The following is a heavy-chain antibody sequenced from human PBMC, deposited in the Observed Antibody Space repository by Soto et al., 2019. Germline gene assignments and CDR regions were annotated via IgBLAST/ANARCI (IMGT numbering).Heavy chain of an antibody. D-gene: IGHD3-3*01. V-gene: IGHV3-49*03. Sequence: PGGSLRLSCTASGFTFGDYAMSWFRQAPGKGLEWVGFIRSKAYGGTTEYAASVKGRFTISRDDSKSIAYLQMNSLKTEDTAVYFCTSDFGVVHAGAFDIWGQGTMVTVSS. CDR3: TSDFGVVHAGAFDI. CDR2: IRSKAYGGTT. J-gene: IGHJ3*02. CDR1: GFTFGDYA.